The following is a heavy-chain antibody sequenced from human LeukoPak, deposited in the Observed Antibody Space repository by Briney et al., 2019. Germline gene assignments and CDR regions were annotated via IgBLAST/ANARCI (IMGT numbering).Heavy chain of an antibody. CDR2: INQDGSEK. CDR1: GSTSSRNF. CDR3: ASGAGWESGY. D-gene: IGHD1-26*01. Sequence: GGSLRLSCAVSGSTSSRNFMSWVRQTPEKGLEWVANINQDGSEKNYVDSVKGRFTISRDDAKNSLFLQMNSLRAEDTAIYYCASGAGWESGYWGQGTLVTVSS. J-gene: IGHJ4*02. V-gene: IGHV3-7*01.